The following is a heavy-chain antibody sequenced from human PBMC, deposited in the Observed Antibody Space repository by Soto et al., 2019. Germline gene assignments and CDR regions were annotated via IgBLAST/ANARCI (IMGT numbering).Heavy chain of an antibody. CDR1: GGSISSGGYY. D-gene: IGHD4-17*01. CDR2: IYYSGST. V-gene: IGHV4-31*03. CDR3: ARSPEATVTAFDY. Sequence: QVQLQESGPGLVKPSQTLSLTCTVSGGSISSGGYYWSWIRQHPGKGLEWFGYIYYSGSTYYNPSLKSRVTISVDTSKNQFSLKLSSATAADTAVYYCARSPEATVTAFDYWGQGTLVTVSS. J-gene: IGHJ4*02.